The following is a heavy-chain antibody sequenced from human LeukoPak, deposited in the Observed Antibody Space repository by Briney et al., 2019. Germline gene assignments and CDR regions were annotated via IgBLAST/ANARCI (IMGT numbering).Heavy chain of an antibody. D-gene: IGHD1-26*01. J-gene: IGHJ4*02. Sequence: PGGSLRLSCAASGFTFSNYAMSWVRQAPGKGLEWVSGISGSGGNTHYADSVKGRFTIARDNSKNTLYLQMNSLRAEDTAVYYCAKLREWELPDLFDYWGQGTLVTVSS. CDR1: GFTFSNYA. CDR3: AKLREWELPDLFDY. V-gene: IGHV3-23*01. CDR2: ISGSGGNT.